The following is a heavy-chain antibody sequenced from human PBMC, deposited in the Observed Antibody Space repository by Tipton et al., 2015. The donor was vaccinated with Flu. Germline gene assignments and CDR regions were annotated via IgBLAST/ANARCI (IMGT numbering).Heavy chain of an antibody. V-gene: IGHV3-7*01. Sequence: SLRLSCAASGFNSSNYWMSWFRQAPGKGLEWVANLNQDGSAMFHVDSVKGRFTISRDNAKTSLYLQMNSLRAEDTAVYYCARWVGSGYDLWGQGTEVTVSS. J-gene: IGHJ5*02. CDR2: LNQDGSAM. CDR3: ARWVGSGYDL. CDR1: GFNSSNYW. D-gene: IGHD3-10*01.